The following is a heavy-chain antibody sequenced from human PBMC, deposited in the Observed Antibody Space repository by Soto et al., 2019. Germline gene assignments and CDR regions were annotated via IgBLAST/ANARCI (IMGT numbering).Heavy chain of an antibody. CDR3: ARDRFSSSSENGYYYYYMDV. V-gene: IGHV3-33*01. CDR1: GFTFSSYG. CDR2: IWYDGSNK. D-gene: IGHD6-6*01. Sequence: PGGSLRLSCAASGFTFSSYGMHWVRQAPGKGLERVAVIWYDGSNKYYADSVKGRFTISRDNSKNTLYLQMNSLRAEDTAVYYCARDRFSSSSENGYYYYYMDVWGKGTTVTVSS. J-gene: IGHJ6*03.